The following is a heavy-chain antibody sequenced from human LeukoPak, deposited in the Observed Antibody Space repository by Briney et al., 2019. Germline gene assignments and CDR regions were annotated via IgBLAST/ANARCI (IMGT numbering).Heavy chain of an antibody. CDR2: ISNSGGST. D-gene: IGHD3-10*01. Sequence: GGSLRLSCAASGFTFSSYAMSWVRQAPGKGLEWVSGISNSGGSTYYAGSVKGRFTISRDNSKNALYLQMNSLRADDTAVYYCAKDRGGGSGSSVVFDSWGQGTLVTVSS. CDR1: GFTFSSYA. J-gene: IGHJ4*02. V-gene: IGHV3-23*01. CDR3: AKDRGGGSGSSVVFDS.